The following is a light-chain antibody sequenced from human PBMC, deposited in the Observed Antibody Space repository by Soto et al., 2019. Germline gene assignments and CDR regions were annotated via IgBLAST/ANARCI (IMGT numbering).Light chain of an antibody. CDR3: QQYYSYPPT. Sequence: DILMTQSPSTLSASVGDRVTITCRASQSIGPYLAWYQQKPGKAPKLLIYKASTLKSGVPSRFSGSGSGTDFTLTISCLQSEDFATYYCQQYYSYPPTFGQGTKVDIK. V-gene: IGKV1-5*03. CDR1: QSIGPY. J-gene: IGKJ1*01. CDR2: KAS.